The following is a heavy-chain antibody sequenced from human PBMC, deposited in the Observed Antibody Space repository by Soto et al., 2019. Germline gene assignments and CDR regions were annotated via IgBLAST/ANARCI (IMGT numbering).Heavy chain of an antibody. J-gene: IGHJ6*02. V-gene: IGHV1-69*12. CDR3: AGVETARYYYGMDV. CDR1: GDTFSSYA. D-gene: IGHD2-21*02. CDR2: IIPIFRTA. Sequence: QVQLVQSGAEVKKPGSSVKVSCKASGDTFSSYAISWVRQAPGQGLEWMGGIIPIFRTADYAQKFQGRVTIAGDETTSTAYMELSILRSEDPAVDYCAGVETARYYYGMDVWGQGTTVTVSS.